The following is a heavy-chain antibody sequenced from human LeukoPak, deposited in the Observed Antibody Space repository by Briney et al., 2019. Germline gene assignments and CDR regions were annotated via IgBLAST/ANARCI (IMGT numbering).Heavy chain of an antibody. CDR3: ARARTYYYDTYKWFDP. Sequence: PSETLSLTCTVSGGSISSGDYYWSWISHPPGKGLEWIGYIYYSGSTYYNPSLKSRVTISVDTSKNQFSLKLSSVTAADTAVYYCARARTYYYDTYKWFDPWGQGTLVTVSS. J-gene: IGHJ5*02. CDR2: IYYSGST. D-gene: IGHD3-22*01. V-gene: IGHV4-30-4*01. CDR1: GGSISSGDYY.